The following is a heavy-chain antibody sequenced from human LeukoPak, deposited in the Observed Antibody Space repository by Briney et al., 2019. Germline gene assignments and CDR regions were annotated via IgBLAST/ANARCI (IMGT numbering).Heavy chain of an antibody. Sequence: PGGSLRLSCAASGFTFSSYGMSWVRQAPGKGLEWISYISSGSTAMYYADSVKGRFTISRDNARNSLYLQMNSLRAEDTAVYYCVTTMVRGVINEWFDPWGQGTLVTVSS. CDR2: ISSGSTAM. CDR3: VTTMVRGVINEWFDP. J-gene: IGHJ5*02. V-gene: IGHV3-48*01. D-gene: IGHD3-10*01. CDR1: GFTFSSYG.